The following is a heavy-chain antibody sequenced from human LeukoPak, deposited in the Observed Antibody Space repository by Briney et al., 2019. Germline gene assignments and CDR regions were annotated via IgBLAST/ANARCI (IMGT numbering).Heavy chain of an antibody. CDR1: GYTLTELS. V-gene: IGHV1-24*01. CDR3: ATSSDSSGWYAFDY. J-gene: IGHJ4*02. D-gene: IGHD6-19*01. Sequence: ASVKVSCKVSGYTLTELSMHWVRQAPGKGLEWMGGFDPEDGETIYAQEFQGRVTMTGDTSTDTAYMELSSLRSEDTAVYYCATSSDSSGWYAFDYWGQGTLVTVSS. CDR2: FDPEDGET.